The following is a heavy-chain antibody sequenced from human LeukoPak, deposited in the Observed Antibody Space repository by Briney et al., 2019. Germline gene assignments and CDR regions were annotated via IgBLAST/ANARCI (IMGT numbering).Heavy chain of an antibody. CDR2: IIPILGTA. Sequence: ASVKVSCKASGGTFSSYAISWVRQAPGQGLEWMGGIIPILGTANYAQKFQGRVTITADESTSTAYMELSSLRSEDTAVYYCARDGVMATIGYYFDYWGQGTLVTVSS. V-gene: IGHV1-69*13. CDR1: GGTFSSYA. CDR3: ARDGVMATIGYYFDY. D-gene: IGHD5-24*01. J-gene: IGHJ4*02.